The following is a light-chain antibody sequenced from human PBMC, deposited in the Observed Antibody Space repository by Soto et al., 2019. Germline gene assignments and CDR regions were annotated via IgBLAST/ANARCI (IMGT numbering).Light chain of an antibody. CDR2: EVN. J-gene: IGLJ2*01. Sequence: QSALPQPASVSGSPGQSITISCTGTSSDVGGYNYVSWYQQHPGKAPKLMIYEVNNRPSGVSNRFSGSKSGNTASLTISGLQAEDEADYYCNSYTSSSTRVFGGGTKLTVL. V-gene: IGLV2-14*01. CDR3: NSYTSSSTRV. CDR1: SSDVGGYNY.